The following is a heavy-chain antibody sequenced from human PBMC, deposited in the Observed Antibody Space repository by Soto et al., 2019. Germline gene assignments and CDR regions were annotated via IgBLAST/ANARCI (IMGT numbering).Heavy chain of an antibody. CDR2: IDTSGSST. Sequence: GGSLRLSCEASGFIFTNFWMHWVRQVPGKGLVWVSRIDTSGSSTSYADSVKGRFTISRDNAKNTVSLQMNSLRAEDTGVYYCAKDSWYFDLWSQGXLVTVSS. D-gene: IGHD6-13*01. J-gene: IGHJ4*02. CDR3: AKDSWYFDL. CDR1: GFIFTNFW. V-gene: IGHV3-74*01.